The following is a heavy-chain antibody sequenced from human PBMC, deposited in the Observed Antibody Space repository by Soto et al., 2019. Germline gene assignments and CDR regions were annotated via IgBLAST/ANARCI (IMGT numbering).Heavy chain of an antibody. J-gene: IGHJ4*02. V-gene: IGHV1-69*06. CDR2: IIPIFGTA. D-gene: IGHD2-15*01. CDR3: ARCRLDCSGGSCYSTEFDY. Sequence: SVKVSCKASGGTFSSYAISWVRQAPGQGLEWMGGIIPIFGTANYAQKFQGRVTITADKSTSTAYMELSSLRSEDTAVYYCARCRLDCSGGSCYSTEFDYWGRGTLVTVSS. CDR1: GGTFSSYA.